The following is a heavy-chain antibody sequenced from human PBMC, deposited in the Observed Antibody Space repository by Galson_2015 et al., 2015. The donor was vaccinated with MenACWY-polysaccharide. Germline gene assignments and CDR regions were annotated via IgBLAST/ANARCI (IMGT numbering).Heavy chain of an antibody. V-gene: IGHV3-7*01. J-gene: IGHJ6*04. CDR3: ARDPLTGITDHMVV. D-gene: IGHD1-7*01. CDR2: IKQDGSEK. CDR1: GFSFSNYW. Sequence: SLRLSCAASGFSFSNYWMTWVRQAPGKGLEWVANIKQDGSEKYYVDSLKGRFTISRDNTKNELYLEMDSLRVEDTAVYYCARDPLTGITDHMVVWGKGTTVTVSS.